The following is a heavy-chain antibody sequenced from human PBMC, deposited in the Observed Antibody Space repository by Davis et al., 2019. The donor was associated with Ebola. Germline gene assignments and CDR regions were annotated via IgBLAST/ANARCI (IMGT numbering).Heavy chain of an antibody. J-gene: IGHJ4*02. Sequence: GGSLRLSCAASGFTFSSYGMHWVRQAPGKGLEWVAFIRYDGSNKYYADSVKGRFTISRDNSKNTLFLQMDSLRAEDTAIYYCARGGPLAASGTKSVDSWGQGTLVTVSS. CDR3: ARGGPLAASGTKSVDS. CDR1: GFTFSSYG. CDR2: IRYDGSNK. D-gene: IGHD6-13*01. V-gene: IGHV3-30*02.